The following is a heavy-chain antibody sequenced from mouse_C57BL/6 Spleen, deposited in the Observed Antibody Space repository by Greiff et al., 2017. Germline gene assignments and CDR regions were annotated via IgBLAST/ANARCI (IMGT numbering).Heavy chain of an antibody. Sequence: VQLQQSGPELVKPGASVKIPCKASGYTFTDYNMDWVKQSHGKSLEWIGEINPNDGGTIYNQKFKGKATLTVDTSSSTAYMERRSLTSEDAAVYYCARGYYDDTSFDYWGQGTTLTVSS. CDR3: ARGYYDDTSFDY. CDR2: INPNDGGT. J-gene: IGHJ2*01. D-gene: IGHD2-3*01. CDR1: GYTFTDYN. V-gene: IGHV1-18*01.